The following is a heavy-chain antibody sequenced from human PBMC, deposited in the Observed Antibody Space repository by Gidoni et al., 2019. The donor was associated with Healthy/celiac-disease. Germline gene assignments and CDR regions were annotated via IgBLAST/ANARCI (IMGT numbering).Heavy chain of an antibody. CDR2: INPSGGST. Sequence: QVQLVQSGAEVKKPGASVKVSCKASGYTFTSYYMHWVRQAPGQGLEWMGIINPSGGSTSYAQKFQGRVTMTRDTSTSTVYMELSSLRSEDTAVYYCARVPNIVVVVAATPSIRPYYGMDVWGQGTTVTVSS. J-gene: IGHJ6*02. V-gene: IGHV1-46*01. CDR1: GYTFTSYY. CDR3: ARVPNIVVVVAATPSIRPYYGMDV. D-gene: IGHD2-15*01.